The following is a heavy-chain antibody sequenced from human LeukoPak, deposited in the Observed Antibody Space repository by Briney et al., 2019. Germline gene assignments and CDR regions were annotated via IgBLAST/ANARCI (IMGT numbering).Heavy chain of an antibody. V-gene: IGHV3-23*01. CDR2: ISGSGGST. CDR3: AKDFRQYYYDPKDWDAAFDI. CDR1: GFTFSSYA. Sequence: PGGSLRLSCAASGFTFSSYAMSWVRQAPGKGMEWVSAISGSGGSTYYADSVKGRFTISRDNSKNTLYLQMNSLRAEDTAVYYCAKDFRQYYYDPKDWDAAFDIWGQGTMVTVSS. J-gene: IGHJ3*02. D-gene: IGHD3-22*01.